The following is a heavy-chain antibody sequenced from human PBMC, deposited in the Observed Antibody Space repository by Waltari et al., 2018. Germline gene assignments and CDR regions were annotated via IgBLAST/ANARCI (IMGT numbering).Heavy chain of an antibody. CDR3: AKQSPSYTRGWYPLES. J-gene: IGHJ4*02. CDR1: GFPVGTHI. V-gene: IGHV3-53*01. Sequence: EVRLVASGGNLIQPGGSLRLSCPAAGFPVGTHIISRVRQAPGKGMGWVSIIYSGGNTYYAGSVKGRFTISRDNYKNMVYLEMNSLRAEDTAVYYCAKQSPSYTRGWYPLESWGPGTLVTVSP. D-gene: IGHD6-19*01. CDR2: IYSGGNT.